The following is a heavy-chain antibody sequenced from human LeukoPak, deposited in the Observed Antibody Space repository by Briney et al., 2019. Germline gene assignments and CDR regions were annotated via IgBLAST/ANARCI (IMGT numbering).Heavy chain of an antibody. CDR3: ARSPGAFDI. Sequence: SETLSLTCTVSGGSISSYYWSWIRQPPEKGLEWIGYIYYSGSTNYNPSLKSRVTISVDTSKNQFSLKLSSVTAADTAVYYCARSPGAFDIWGQGAMVTVSS. CDR1: GGSISSYY. J-gene: IGHJ3*02. CDR2: IYYSGST. V-gene: IGHV4-59*01.